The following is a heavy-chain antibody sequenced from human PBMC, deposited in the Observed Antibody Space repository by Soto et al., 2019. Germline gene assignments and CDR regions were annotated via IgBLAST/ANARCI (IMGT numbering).Heavy chain of an antibody. J-gene: IGHJ4*02. CDR1: GFTFSSYA. CDR3: AKVPMGPWGGSYGRH. CDR2: ISGSGGST. V-gene: IGHV3-23*01. D-gene: IGHD1-26*01. Sequence: EVQLLESGGGLVQPGGSLRLSCAASGFTFSSYAMSWVRQAPGKGLEWVSAISGSGGSTYYADSVKGRFTISRDNSKNSLYLQMNSVRAEDTAVYYCAKVPMGPWGGSYGRHWGQGTLVTVSS.